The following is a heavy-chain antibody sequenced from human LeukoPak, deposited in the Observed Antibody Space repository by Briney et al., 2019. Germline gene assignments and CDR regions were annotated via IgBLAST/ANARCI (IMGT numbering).Heavy chain of an antibody. D-gene: IGHD4-23*01. CDR1: GFTFSSYA. CDR3: ARDVSFEAGNSDAFDI. CDR2: ISYDGSNK. Sequence: GGSLRLSCAASGFTFSSYAMHWVRQAPGKGLEWVAVISYDGSNKYYADSVKGRFTISRDNSKNTLYLQMNSLRAEDTAVYYCARDVSFEAGNSDAFDIWAKGQWSPSLQ. V-gene: IGHV3-30*04. J-gene: IGHJ3*02.